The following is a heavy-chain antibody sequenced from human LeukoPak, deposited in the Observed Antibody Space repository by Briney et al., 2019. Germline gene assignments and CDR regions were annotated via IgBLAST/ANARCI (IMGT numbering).Heavy chain of an antibody. V-gene: IGHV4-59*01. Sequence: PSETLSLTCTVSGGSISSYYWSWIRQPPGKGLERIGYIYYTGSTTYNPSLKSRVTISLDTSRNQFSLKLSSVTAADTAVYYCARAGGLPRDDAFDIWGQGTRVTVSS. CDR2: IYYTGST. CDR1: GGSISSYY. D-gene: IGHD3-10*01. J-gene: IGHJ3*02. CDR3: ARAGGLPRDDAFDI.